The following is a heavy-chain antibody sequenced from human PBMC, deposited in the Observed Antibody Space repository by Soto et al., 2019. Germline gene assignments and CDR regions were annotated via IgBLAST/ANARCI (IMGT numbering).Heavy chain of an antibody. D-gene: IGHD1-1*01. V-gene: IGHV1-18*03. CDR3: VRWRYGDY. Sequence: QVHLVQSGAEVKKPGASVKVSCKASGYTFTSYGITWVRQAPGQGLEWMGWISAHNGNTDYAQKLQGRVIVTRETSTSTAYMEVMSLISDDMAVYYCVRWRYGDYWGQGALVTVSS. J-gene: IGHJ4*02. CDR1: GYTFTSYG. CDR2: ISAHNGNT.